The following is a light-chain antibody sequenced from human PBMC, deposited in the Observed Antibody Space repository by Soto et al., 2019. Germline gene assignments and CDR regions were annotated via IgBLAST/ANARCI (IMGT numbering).Light chain of an antibody. V-gene: IGKV1-27*01. CDR3: QQYHNWPLPIT. CDR2: AAS. CDR1: LPISNY. Sequence: DIQRTQSHSSLSASVGYSVTITGLARLPISNYLAWYQQKPGKIPNLLIYAASTLQAGVPSRFSGSGSGTDFTLTIRSLQSEDFAVYYCQQYHNWPLPITFGQGKRLEIK. J-gene: IGKJ5*01.